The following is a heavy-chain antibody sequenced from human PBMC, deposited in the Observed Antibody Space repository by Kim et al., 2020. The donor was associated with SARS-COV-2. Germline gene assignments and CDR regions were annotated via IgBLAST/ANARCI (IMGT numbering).Heavy chain of an antibody. V-gene: IGHV4-39*01. Sequence: SETLSLTCTVSGGSISSSSYYWGWIRQPPGKGLEWIGSIYYSGSTYYNPSLKSRVTISVDTSKNQFSLKLSSVTAADTAVYYCARHARIGMEAAGTGWFDYWGQGTLVTVSS. CDR1: GGSISSSSYY. CDR3: ARHARIGMEAAGTGWFDY. CDR2: IYYSGST. J-gene: IGHJ5*01. D-gene: IGHD6-13*01.